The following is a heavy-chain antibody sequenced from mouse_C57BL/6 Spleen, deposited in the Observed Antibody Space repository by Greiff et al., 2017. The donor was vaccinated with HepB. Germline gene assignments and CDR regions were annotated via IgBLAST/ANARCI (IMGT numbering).Heavy chain of an antibody. J-gene: IGHJ1*03. D-gene: IGHD2-3*01. CDR1: GYTFTSYW. V-gene: IGHV1-53*01. Sequence: QVQLQQSGTELVKPGASVKLSCKASGYTFTSYWMHWVKQRPGQGLEWIGNINPSNGGTNYNEKFKSKATLTVDKSSSTAYMQLSSLTSEDSAVYYCARGGYYRQGYFDVWGTGTTVTVSS. CDR2: INPSNGGT. CDR3: ARGGYYRQGYFDV.